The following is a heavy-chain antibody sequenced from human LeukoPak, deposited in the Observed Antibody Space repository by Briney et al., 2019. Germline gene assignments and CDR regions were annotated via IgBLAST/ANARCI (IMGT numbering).Heavy chain of an antibody. J-gene: IGHJ4*02. V-gene: IGHV1-46*01. CDR1: GYTFTSYY. CDR3: ARDRASMVRGVNFDY. D-gene: IGHD3-10*01. Sequence: ASVKVSCKASGYTFTSYYMHWVRQAPGQGLEWMGIINSSGGSTSYAQKFQGRVTMTRDTSTSTVYMELSSLRSEDTAVYYCARDRASMVRGVNFDYWGQGTLVTVSS. CDR2: INSSGGST.